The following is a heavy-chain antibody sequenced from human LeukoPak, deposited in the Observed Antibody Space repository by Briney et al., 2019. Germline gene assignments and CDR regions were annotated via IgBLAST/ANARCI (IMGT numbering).Heavy chain of an antibody. CDR2: IGTAGDT. Sequence: GGSLRLSCAASGFTFSSYDMHWVRQATGKGLEWVSAIGTAGDTYYPGSVKGRFTISRENAKNSLYLQMNSLRAGDTAVYYCARDGIDDAFDIWGQGTMVTVSS. CDR3: ARDGIDDAFDI. V-gene: IGHV3-13*01. CDR1: GFTFSSYD. D-gene: IGHD1-14*01. J-gene: IGHJ3*02.